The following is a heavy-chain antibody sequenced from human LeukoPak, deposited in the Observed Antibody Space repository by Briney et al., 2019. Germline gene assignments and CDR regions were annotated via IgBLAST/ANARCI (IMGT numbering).Heavy chain of an antibody. D-gene: IGHD3-3*01. V-gene: IGHV3-9*03. J-gene: IGHJ4*02. Sequence: GGSLRLSCVPSGFTFGDYTMHWVRQVPGKGLEWLSGITWDGGNIAYADSVKGRFTISRDNAKSSLYLQMNSLRNEDMAFYFCAKGYTFHGVAHDSGYFDYWGQGTLVTVSS. CDR2: ITWDGGNI. CDR3: AKGYTFHGVAHDSGYFDY. CDR1: GFTFGDYT.